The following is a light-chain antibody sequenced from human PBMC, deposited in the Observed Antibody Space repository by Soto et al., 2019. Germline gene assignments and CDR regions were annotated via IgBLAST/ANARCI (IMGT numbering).Light chain of an antibody. CDR1: SSDVGGSGL. CDR3: CSYAGRSTWDVV. Sequence: QSALTQPASVSGSPGQSITISCTGTSSDVGGSGLVSWYQFHPGKAPKFLIFEGFKRPSGVSNRFSGSKSGSTASLTISGLQAEDEADYYCCSYAGRSTWDVVFGGGTKLTVL. CDR2: EGF. J-gene: IGLJ2*01. V-gene: IGLV2-23*01.